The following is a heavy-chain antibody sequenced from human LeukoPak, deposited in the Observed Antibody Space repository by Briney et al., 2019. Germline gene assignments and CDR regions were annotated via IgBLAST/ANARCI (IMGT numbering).Heavy chain of an antibody. D-gene: IGHD6-19*01. CDR1: GFTFSSYS. Sequence: PGGSLRLSCAASGFTFSSYSMNWVRQAPGKGLEWVSSISSSSSYIYYADSVKGRFTISRDNAKNSLYLQMNSLGAEDTAVYYCARDFYSSGWYLTWGQGTLVTVSS. V-gene: IGHV3-21*01. CDR3: ARDFYSSGWYLT. J-gene: IGHJ5*02. CDR2: ISSSSSYI.